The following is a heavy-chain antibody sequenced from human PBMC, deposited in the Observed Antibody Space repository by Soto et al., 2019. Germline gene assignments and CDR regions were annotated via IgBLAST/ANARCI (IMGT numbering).Heavy chain of an antibody. V-gene: IGHV4-31*03. CDR1: GGSITRRDYY. CDR2: IHYSGTA. D-gene: IGHD1-20*01. J-gene: IGHJ5*01. CDR3: ARDIGGNNWNPNWFDS. Sequence: SETLSVTCTVSGGSITRRDYYWSWIRQHPGKGLEWIGYIHYSGTAHYNPSLKSRVTISVDTSRNQFSLKLTSVTAADTAVYYCARDIGGNNWNPNWFDSWGQGTQVTVSS.